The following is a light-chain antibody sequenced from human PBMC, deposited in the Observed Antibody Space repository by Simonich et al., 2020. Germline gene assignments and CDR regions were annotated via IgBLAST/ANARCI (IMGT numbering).Light chain of an antibody. Sequence: EIVLTQSPATLSLSPGERATLSCRASQSVSSYVAWYQQKPGQAPSLLIYDASNRATGIPARFSGSGSGTDFTLTISSLEPEDFATYYCQQSYSTPYTFGQGTKLEIK. CDR3: QQSYSTPYT. CDR2: DAS. J-gene: IGKJ2*01. V-gene: IGKV3-11*01. CDR1: QSVSSY.